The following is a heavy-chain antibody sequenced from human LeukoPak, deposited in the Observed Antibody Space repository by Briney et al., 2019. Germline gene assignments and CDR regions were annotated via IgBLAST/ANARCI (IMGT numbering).Heavy chain of an antibody. CDR2: IYYSGST. D-gene: IGHD3-16*01. Sequence: PSETLSLTCTVSGGSISSSSYYWGWIRQPPGKGLEWIGSIYYSGSTYYNPSLKSRVTISVDTSKNQFSLKLSSVTAADTAVYYCARAWGGSTVPPRVDFDPWGQGTLVTVSS. CDR3: ARAWGGSTVPPRVDFDP. V-gene: IGHV4-39*01. CDR1: GGSISSSSYY. J-gene: IGHJ5*02.